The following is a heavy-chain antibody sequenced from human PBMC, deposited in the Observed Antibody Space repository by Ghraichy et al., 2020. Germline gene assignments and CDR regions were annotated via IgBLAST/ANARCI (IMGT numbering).Heavy chain of an antibody. CDR1: GFTFSNYA. Sequence: GGSLRLSCAASGFTFSNYALSWVRQAPGKGLEWVSAISGSGGGSYYADSVKGRFTISRDNSKNTLYLQLNSLRDEDSAIYYCAKARPCTYTYDTSAHYYFDYWGQGTLVTVSS. J-gene: IGHJ4*02. D-gene: IGHD3-22*01. V-gene: IGHV3-23*01. CDR2: ISGSGGGS. CDR3: AKARPCTYTYDTSAHYYFDY.